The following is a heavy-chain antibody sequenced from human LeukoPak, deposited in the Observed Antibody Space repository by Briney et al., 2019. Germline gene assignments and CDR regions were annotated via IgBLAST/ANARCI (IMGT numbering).Heavy chain of an antibody. Sequence: PSETLSLTCTVSGDSLSSSSYYWGWIRQPPGKGLEWIGTIYYSGSTYYNPSLKSRVTISVDTSKNQFSLNLSSVTVADTAVYYCARHETGYYYRSGYYPWHFDYGGQGTLVTVSS. CDR2: IYYSGST. CDR3: ARHETGYYYRSGYYPWHFDY. J-gene: IGHJ4*02. D-gene: IGHD3-22*01. CDR1: GDSLSSSSYY. V-gene: IGHV4-39*01.